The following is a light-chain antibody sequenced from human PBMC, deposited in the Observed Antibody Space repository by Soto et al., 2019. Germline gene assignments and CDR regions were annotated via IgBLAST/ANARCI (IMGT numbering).Light chain of an antibody. V-gene: IGKV1-39*01. CDR3: QQSYSSTQT. J-gene: IGKJ1*01. CDR2: STS. CDR1: QSVSNY. Sequence: DIQMTQSPSSLSASVGDRVTITCRASQSVSNYLNWYRQLPGKAPTLMIYSTSTLQSGVPSRFSGIGSGTDFTLTISGLKKEDCATYFCQQSYSSTQTFGQGTKVDIK.